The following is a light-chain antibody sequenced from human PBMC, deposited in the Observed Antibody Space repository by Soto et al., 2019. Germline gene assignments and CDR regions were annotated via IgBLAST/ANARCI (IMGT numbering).Light chain of an antibody. CDR2: TNS. J-gene: IGLJ1*01. CDR1: SSNIGAGYD. CDR3: QSYDSSLSGYV. Sequence: ALAQPPSVSGAPGQRVTISCTGSSSNIGAGYDVHWYQQLPGTAPKLLIYTNSIRPSGVPGRFSGSKSGTSASLAITGLQAEDEADYFCQSYDSSLSGYVFGTGTKVTVL. V-gene: IGLV1-40*01.